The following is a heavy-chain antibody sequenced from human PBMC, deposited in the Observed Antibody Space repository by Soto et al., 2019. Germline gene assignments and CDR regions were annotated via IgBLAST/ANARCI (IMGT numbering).Heavy chain of an antibody. Sequence: ASVKVSCKASGGTFSSYAISWVRQAPGQGLEWMGGIIPIFGTANYAQKFQGRVTITADESTSTAYMELSSLRSEDTAVYYCARKSVEVVFGVVIMDYYGMDVWGQGTTVTVSS. D-gene: IGHD3-3*01. J-gene: IGHJ6*02. CDR3: ARKSVEVVFGVVIMDYYGMDV. CDR1: GGTFSSYA. V-gene: IGHV1-69*13. CDR2: IIPIFGTA.